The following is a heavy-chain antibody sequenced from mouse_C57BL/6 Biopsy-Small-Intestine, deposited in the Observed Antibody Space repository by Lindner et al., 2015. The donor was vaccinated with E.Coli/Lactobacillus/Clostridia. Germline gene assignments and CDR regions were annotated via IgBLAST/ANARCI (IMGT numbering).Heavy chain of an antibody. CDR1: GFIFGDHG. CDR3: ARNYYGSGYDY. V-gene: IGHV5-17*01. CDR2: ISGSSSTI. Sequence: VQLQESGEGLVKPGGSLKLSCTASGFIFGDHGMHWVRQAPEKGLEWVAYISGSSSTIFYADVLKGRFTISRDNAKNTLFLQMTSLRSEDTAIYYCARNYYGSGYDYWGQGTTLTVSS. D-gene: IGHD1-1*01. J-gene: IGHJ2*01.